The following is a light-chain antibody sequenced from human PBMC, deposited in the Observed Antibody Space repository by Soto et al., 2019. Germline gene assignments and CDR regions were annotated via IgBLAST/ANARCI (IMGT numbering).Light chain of an antibody. J-gene: IGKJ1*01. CDR1: QSVSSSY. CDR2: GTS. Sequence: EIVLTQSPGTLSLSPGERATLSCRASQSVSSSYLAWYQQKPGQAPRLLIYGTSSRATAIPDRFSGSGSGTDFTLTISRLEPEDFAMYYCQQYGSSSWTFGQGTKV. CDR3: QQYGSSSWT. V-gene: IGKV3-20*01.